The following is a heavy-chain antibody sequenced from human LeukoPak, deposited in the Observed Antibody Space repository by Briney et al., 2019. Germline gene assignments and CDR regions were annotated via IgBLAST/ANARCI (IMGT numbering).Heavy chain of an antibody. Sequence: KASETLSLTCTVSGYSISSGYYWGWIRQPPGKGLEWIGSIYHSGSTYYNPSLKSRVTISGDTSKNQFSLKLSSVTAADTAVYYCARENSAGDYGDSFGHSPFYYYYMDVWGKGTTVTVSS. CDR3: ARENSAGDYGDSFGHSPFYYYYMDV. CDR2: IYHSGST. D-gene: IGHD4-17*01. J-gene: IGHJ6*03. V-gene: IGHV4-38-2*02. CDR1: GYSISSGYY.